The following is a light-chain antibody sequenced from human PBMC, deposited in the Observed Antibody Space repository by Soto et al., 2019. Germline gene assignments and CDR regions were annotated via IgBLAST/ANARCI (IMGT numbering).Light chain of an antibody. V-gene: IGKV3-20*01. CDR1: QSVSSNY. CDR3: QQYGNSPQT. Sequence: EIVLTQSPGTLSLSPGERATLSCRASQSVSSNYLAWYQHKPGQAPRLLIYGASHRATGIPDRFSGSGSGTDFTLTISRLEPEDFAVYYCQQYGNSPQTCGQGTKVEIK. CDR2: GAS. J-gene: IGKJ1*01.